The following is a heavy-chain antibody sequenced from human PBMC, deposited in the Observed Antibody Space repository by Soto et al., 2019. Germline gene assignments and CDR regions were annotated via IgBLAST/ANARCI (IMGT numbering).Heavy chain of an antibody. CDR2: TYYRSKWYY. Sequence: PSQTLSLTCAITGDSVSSNSAGWSWVRQSPSRGLEWLGRTYYRSKWYYEYAVSVRGRITINPDTSKNQYSLQLNSVTPEDTAAYLCARGEQYSGRIFDYWGQGTLVTVSS. CDR1: GDSVSSNSAG. CDR3: ARGEQYSGRIFDY. J-gene: IGHJ4*01. D-gene: IGHD1-26*01. V-gene: IGHV6-1*01.